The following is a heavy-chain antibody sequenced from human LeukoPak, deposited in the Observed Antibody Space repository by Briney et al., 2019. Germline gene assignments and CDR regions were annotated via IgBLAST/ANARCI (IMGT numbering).Heavy chain of an antibody. Sequence: PSETLSLTCTASGGSISSYYWSWIRQPPGKGLEWVGYIYYSGSTNDNPARKSRVTISVDTSKNQYALKLSSVTAADTAAYYCARGGSSGYYLPYYFDYWGQGTLVTVSS. J-gene: IGHJ4*02. CDR3: ARGGSSGYYLPYYFDY. V-gene: IGHV4-59*01. CDR1: GGSISSYY. D-gene: IGHD3-22*01. CDR2: IYYSGST.